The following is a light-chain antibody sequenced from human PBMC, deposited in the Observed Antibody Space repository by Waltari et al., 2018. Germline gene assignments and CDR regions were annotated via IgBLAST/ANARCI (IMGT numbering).Light chain of an antibody. CDR2: EDN. J-gene: IGLJ2*01. Sequence: NFMLTQPHSVSESPGKTVTISCTRSSGSIARNYVQWYQQRPGSAPTTVIYEDNQRPPGLPVRFSGTIDCSSTAASLTISGLKAEDEADCCCQAYDSSNQVFGGGSKLTVL. CDR1: SGSIARNY. CDR3: QAYDSSNQV. V-gene: IGLV6-57*03.